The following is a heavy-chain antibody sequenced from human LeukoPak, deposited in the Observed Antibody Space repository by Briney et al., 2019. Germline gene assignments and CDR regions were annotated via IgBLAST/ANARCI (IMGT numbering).Heavy chain of an antibody. Sequence: GGSLRLSCAASGFSFTTYWMNWVRQAPGKGLEWVSYISSSGSTIYYADSVKGRFTISRDNAKNSLYLQMNSLRAEDTAVYYCAGQGGYGQDYWGQGTLVTVSS. D-gene: IGHD5-12*01. J-gene: IGHJ4*02. CDR1: GFSFTTYW. V-gene: IGHV3-48*04. CDR2: ISSSGSTI. CDR3: AGQGGYGQDY.